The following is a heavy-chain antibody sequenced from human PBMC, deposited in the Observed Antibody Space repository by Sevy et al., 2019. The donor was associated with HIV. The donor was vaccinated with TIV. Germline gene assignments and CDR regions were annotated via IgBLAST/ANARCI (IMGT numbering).Heavy chain of an antibody. CDR1: GGSISGYY. CDR2: THSNGNT. V-gene: IGHV4-59*01. Sequence: SETLSLTCTVSGGSISGYYWSWIRQSPGKGLEWIAYTHSNGNTNYNPSLKSRVTISIDTSKNQFCLKLSSVTAADTAVYYCTRDRYTLVRGIIMTWFDPWGQGTLVTVSS. CDR3: TRDRYTLVRGIIMTWFDP. D-gene: IGHD3-10*01. J-gene: IGHJ5*02.